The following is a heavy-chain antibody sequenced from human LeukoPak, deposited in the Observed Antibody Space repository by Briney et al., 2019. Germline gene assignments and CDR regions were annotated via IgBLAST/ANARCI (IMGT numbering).Heavy chain of an antibody. J-gene: IGHJ5*02. CDR3: ARLRYCSGGSCLGTWFDP. CDR2: IYPGDSDT. Sequence: GESLQISCKGSGYSFTSYWIGWVRQMPGKGLEWMGIIYPGDSDTRYSPSFQGQVTISADKSISTAYLQWSSLKASDTAMYYCARLRYCSGGSCLGTWFDPWGQGTLVTVSS. CDR1: GYSFTSYW. D-gene: IGHD2-15*01. V-gene: IGHV5-51*01.